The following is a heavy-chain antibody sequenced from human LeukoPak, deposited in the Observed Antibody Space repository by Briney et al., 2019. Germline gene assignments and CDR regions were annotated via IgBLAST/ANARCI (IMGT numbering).Heavy chain of an antibody. CDR1: GGSISTYY. V-gene: IGHV4-59*01. CDR2: FYYSGST. Sequence: SETLSLTCTVSGGSISTYYWSWMRQPPGRGLEWIGYFYYSGSTNHNPSLQSRVTISVDTSKNQFSLKLNSVTAADTAVYYCARGGVPGGFYGSFDYWGQGTLVSVS. CDR3: ARGGVPGGFYGSFDY. J-gene: IGHJ4*02. D-gene: IGHD3-3*01.